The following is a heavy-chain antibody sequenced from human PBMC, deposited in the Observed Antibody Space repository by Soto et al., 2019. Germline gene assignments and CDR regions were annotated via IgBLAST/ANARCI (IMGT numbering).Heavy chain of an antibody. D-gene: IGHD1-26*01. V-gene: IGHV4-4*02. CDR1: GGSISSSNW. J-gene: IGHJ4*02. CDR3: ARESREVSGRDFGY. CDR2: IYHSGST. Sequence: QVQLQESGPGLVKPSGTLSLTCAVSGGSISSSNWWSWVRQPPGKGLEWIGEIYHSGSTNYNPSLKRRVTVSVHKSKTQSTLKLSSVSGAATAVYYCARESREVSGRDFGYWGQGSLVTVSS.